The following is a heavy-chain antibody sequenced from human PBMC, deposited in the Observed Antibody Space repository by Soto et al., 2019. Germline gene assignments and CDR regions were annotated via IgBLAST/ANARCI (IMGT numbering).Heavy chain of an antibody. CDR2: ISAYNTNT. Sequence: QVQLVQSGAEVKKPGASVKVSCKTSGYTFTSYHISWVRQAPGQGLEWMGWISAYNTNTNYAQKFQGRVTMTTDTLPSTAYMELRSLRSEDTAIYYCARDTPPTDYWGQGTLVTVSS. CDR3: ARDTPPTDY. CDR1: GYTFTSYH. V-gene: IGHV1-18*01. J-gene: IGHJ4*02.